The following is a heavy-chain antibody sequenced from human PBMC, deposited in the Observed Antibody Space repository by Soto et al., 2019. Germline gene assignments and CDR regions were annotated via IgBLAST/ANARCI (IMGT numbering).Heavy chain of an antibody. J-gene: IGHJ6*02. D-gene: IGHD6-6*01. CDR2: IIPIFGTA. CDR1: GGTFSSYA. Sequence: SVKVSCKASGGTFSSYAISWVRQAPGQGLEWMGGIIPIFGTANYAQKFQGRVTITADESTSTAYMELSSLRSEDTAVYYCARTRESIAAYRRQLGDLYYYYGMDVWGQGTTVTVSS. CDR3: ARTRESIAAYRRQLGDLYYYYGMDV. V-gene: IGHV1-69*13.